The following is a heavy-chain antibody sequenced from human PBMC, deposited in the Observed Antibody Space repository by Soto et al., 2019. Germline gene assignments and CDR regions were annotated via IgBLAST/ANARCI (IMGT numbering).Heavy chain of an antibody. Sequence: VASVKVSCKASGGTFSSYAISWVRQAPGQGLEWMGGIIPIFGTANYAQKFQGRVTITADESTSTAYMELSSLRSEDTAVYYCAIQGDYDSSGYYSEPWGQGTLVTVSS. CDR2: IIPIFGTA. D-gene: IGHD3-22*01. CDR1: GGTFSSYA. J-gene: IGHJ5*02. CDR3: AIQGDYDSSGYYSEP. V-gene: IGHV1-69*13.